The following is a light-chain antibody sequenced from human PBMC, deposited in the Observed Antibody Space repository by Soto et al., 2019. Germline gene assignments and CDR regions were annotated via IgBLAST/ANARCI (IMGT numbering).Light chain of an antibody. V-gene: IGKV1-39*01. CDR2: AAS. CDR1: QSISNY. J-gene: IGKJ1*01. Sequence: DIQMTQSPSSLSASVGDRVTITCRASQSISNYLSWYQQKPGKAPKLLIYAASSLQSGVPSRFSGSGSGTDFTLTFNSLQPEDFATYYCQQSDRIPWTFGRGTKVEIK. CDR3: QQSDRIPWT.